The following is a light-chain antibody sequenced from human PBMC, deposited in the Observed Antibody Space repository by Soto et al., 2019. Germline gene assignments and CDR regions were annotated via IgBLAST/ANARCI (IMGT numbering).Light chain of an antibody. J-gene: IGKJ4*01. V-gene: IGKV1-27*01. Sequence: DVQMTQSPSSLSAFVGDRVTITCRASQGIATYLAWFQQKPGKVPKLLIYATSTLQSGVPSRFSGIGSGTDFTLTINSLQPEDVGTYYWQKYNSAPLTFGGGTKVEIK. CDR2: ATS. CDR1: QGIATY. CDR3: QKYNSAPLT.